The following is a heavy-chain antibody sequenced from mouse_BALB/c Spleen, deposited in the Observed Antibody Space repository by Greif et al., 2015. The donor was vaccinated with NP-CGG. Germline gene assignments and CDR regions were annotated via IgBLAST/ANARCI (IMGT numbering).Heavy chain of an antibody. V-gene: IGHV1S137*01. J-gene: IGHJ3*01. D-gene: IGHD4-1*01. CDR1: GYTFTDYA. CDR2: ISTYYGDA. Sequence: VQLQQSGAELVRPGVSVKISCKGSGYTFTDYAMHWVKQSHAKSLEWIGVISTYYGDASYNQKFKGKATMTVDKSSSTAYMELARLTSEDSAIYYCARSLGRGWFAYWGQGTLVTVSA. CDR3: ARSLGRGWFAY.